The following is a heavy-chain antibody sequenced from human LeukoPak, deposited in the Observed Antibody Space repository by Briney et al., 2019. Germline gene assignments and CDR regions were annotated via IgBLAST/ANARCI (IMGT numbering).Heavy chain of an antibody. D-gene: IGHD3-10*01. CDR1: GFTFSSFE. CDR2: ISSGGSTI. V-gene: IGHV3-48*03. J-gene: IGHJ5*02. Sequence: GGSLRLSCAASGFTFSSFEMKWVRQAPGKGLEWVSYISSGGSTIYYAESVKGRFTISRDNSKNTLYLQMNSLRAEDTAVYYCAKDYGSRSYYNGWFDPWGQGTLVTVSS. CDR3: AKDYGSRSYYNGWFDP.